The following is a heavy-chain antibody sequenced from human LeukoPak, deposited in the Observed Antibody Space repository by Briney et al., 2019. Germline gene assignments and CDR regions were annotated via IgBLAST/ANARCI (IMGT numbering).Heavy chain of an antibody. CDR1: GSTFGDYA. CDR3: TGEDNYDFWSGRAYYFDY. CDR2: IRSGAYGGTT. V-gene: IGHV3-49*04. Sequence: GGSLRLSCTSFGSTFGDYAMNWVRQAPGKGLEWLGFIRSGAYGGTTEYAASVKGRFTISRDDSKSIAYLQMNSLKTEDTAVYYCTGEDNYDFWSGRAYYFDYWGQGTLVTVSS. J-gene: IGHJ4*02. D-gene: IGHD3-3*01.